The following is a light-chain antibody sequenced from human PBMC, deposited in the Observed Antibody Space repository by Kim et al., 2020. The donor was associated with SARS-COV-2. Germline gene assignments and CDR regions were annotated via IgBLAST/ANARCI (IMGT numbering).Light chain of an antibody. CDR1: QRISSW. V-gene: IGKV1-5*01. CDR3: QQYDLYPWT. CDR2: DVF. J-gene: IGKJ1*01. Sequence: ASVGDRVTFSCRASQRISSWLAWYQQKPGKAPKLLIYDVFRLQGGVPSRFSGSGSGTEFTLTISSLQPDDLATYFCQQYDLYPWTFGQGTKVDIK.